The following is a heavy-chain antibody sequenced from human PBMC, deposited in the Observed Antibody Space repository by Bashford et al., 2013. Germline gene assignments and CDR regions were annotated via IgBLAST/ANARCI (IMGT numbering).Heavy chain of an antibody. CDR2: INPNSGGT. J-gene: IGHJ6*02. V-gene: IGHV1-2*02. Sequence: VASVKVSCKASGYTFTGYYMHWVRQAPGQGLEWMGWINPNSGGTNYAQKFQGRVTMTRDTSISTAYMELSRLRSDDTAVYYCASAFLVATYYYGMDVWGQGTTVTVSS. CDR1: GYTFTGYY. CDR3: ASAFLVATYYYGMDV. D-gene: IGHD5-12*01.